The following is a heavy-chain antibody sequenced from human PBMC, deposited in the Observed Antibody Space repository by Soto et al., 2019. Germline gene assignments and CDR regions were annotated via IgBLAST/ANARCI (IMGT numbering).Heavy chain of an antibody. CDR1: GFTLSKYY. Sequence: EVQLVESGGGLVQPGGSLRLSCAASGFTLSKYYMNWVRQAPGKGLEWVSIIHNGGNTYYADPVKGRFTISRDHSKNTLYLEMNSLRAEDTAVYYCAREYFYYLDVWGTGTTVTFSS. CDR3: AREYFYYLDV. D-gene: IGHD3-9*01. CDR2: IHNGGNT. J-gene: IGHJ6*03. V-gene: IGHV3-66*01.